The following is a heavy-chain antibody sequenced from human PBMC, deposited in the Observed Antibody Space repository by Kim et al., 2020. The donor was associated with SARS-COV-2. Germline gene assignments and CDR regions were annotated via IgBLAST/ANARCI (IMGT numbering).Heavy chain of an antibody. CDR2: NRDSGGT. J-gene: IGHJ4*02. V-gene: IGHV1-2*02. Sequence: NRDSGGTNYAKKLQGRGTMTRDTSISTAYMELSRLRSDDTAVYYCARGYDYWGQGTLVTVSS. CDR3: ARGYDY.